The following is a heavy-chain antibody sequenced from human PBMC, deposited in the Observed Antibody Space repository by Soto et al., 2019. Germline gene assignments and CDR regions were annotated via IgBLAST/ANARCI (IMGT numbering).Heavy chain of an antibody. D-gene: IGHD3-22*01. Sequence: ASVKVSGKASGYTFTSYAMHWLRQAPGQRLEWMGWINAGNGNTKYSQKFQGRVTITRDTSASTAYMELSSLRSEDTAVYYCARDPDYYDSSGYGDYYFDYWGQGTLVTVSS. J-gene: IGHJ4*02. CDR3: ARDPDYYDSSGYGDYYFDY. CDR1: GYTFTSYA. V-gene: IGHV1-3*01. CDR2: INAGNGNT.